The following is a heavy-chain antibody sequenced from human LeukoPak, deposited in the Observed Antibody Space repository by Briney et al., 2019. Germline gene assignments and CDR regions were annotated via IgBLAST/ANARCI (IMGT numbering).Heavy chain of an antibody. D-gene: IGHD1-26*01. Sequence: XXXGWITPNSGGTNYAQKFQGRVTMTRDTSISTAYMELSRLRSDDTAVYYCARVRRNSGSYDYWGQGTLVTVSS. CDR3: ARVRRNSGSYDY. CDR2: ITPNSGGT. J-gene: IGHJ4*02. V-gene: IGHV1-2*02.